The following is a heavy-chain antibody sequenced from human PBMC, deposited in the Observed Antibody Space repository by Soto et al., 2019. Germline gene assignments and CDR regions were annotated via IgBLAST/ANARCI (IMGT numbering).Heavy chain of an antibody. CDR1: GGSITSINW. Sequence: QVQLQESGPGLVRPSETLSLTCAVSGGSITSINWWSWVRQSPEKGLEWIGEIYHGGSTKYVPSLESRLTMSIDKSKHQFSLRLSSVTAADTAVYYCATLELGAVSWGPGILVTVSS. J-gene: IGHJ5*02. D-gene: IGHD1-7*01. V-gene: IGHV4-4*02. CDR3: ATLELGAVS. CDR2: IYHGGST.